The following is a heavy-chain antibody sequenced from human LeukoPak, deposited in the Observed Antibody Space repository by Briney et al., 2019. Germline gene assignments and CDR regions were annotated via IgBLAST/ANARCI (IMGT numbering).Heavy chain of an antibody. CDR3: VREIGRPKTFYFDS. CDR1: GFVFSRDN. V-gene: IGHV3-69-1*01. Sequence: PGGSLRLSCTASGFVFSRDNMNWVRQAPGKGLEWVSHISENIYHADSGKGRFTISRDNAKNSLYLQMSNLRAEDTAMYYCVREIGRPKTFYFDSWGRGTLVIVSS. CDR2: ISENI. J-gene: IGHJ4*02.